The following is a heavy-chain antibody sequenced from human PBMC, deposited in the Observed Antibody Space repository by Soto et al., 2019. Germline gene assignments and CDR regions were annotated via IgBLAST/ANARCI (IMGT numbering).Heavy chain of an antibody. J-gene: IGHJ3*02. Sequence: PGESPKLSCEGSGFSFSTSTVRSLRQIAGKGLQWMGSIYPGDSDTRYSPSFQGQVTISAAKSISTAYLQWSSLKASDTAMYYCTRTRTVTTTDAFGIWGQGTMGTVS. V-gene: IGHV5-51*01. CDR2: IYPGDSDT. D-gene: IGHD4-17*01. CDR3: TRTRTVTTTDAFGI. CDR1: GFSFSTST.